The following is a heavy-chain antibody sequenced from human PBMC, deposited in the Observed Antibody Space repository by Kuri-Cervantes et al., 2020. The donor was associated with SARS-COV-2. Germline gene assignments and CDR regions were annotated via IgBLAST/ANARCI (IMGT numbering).Heavy chain of an antibody. CDR1: GFTFSSYA. V-gene: IGHV3-23*03. J-gene: IGHJ6*02. D-gene: IGHD3-16*01. Sequence: GESLKISCAASGFTFSSYAMSWVRQAPGKGLEWVSVIYSGGSSTYYADSVKGRFTISRDNSKNTPYLQMNSLRAEDTAVYYCAKDLGDYGMDVWGQGTTVTVSS. CDR3: AKDLGDYGMDV. CDR2: IYSGGSST.